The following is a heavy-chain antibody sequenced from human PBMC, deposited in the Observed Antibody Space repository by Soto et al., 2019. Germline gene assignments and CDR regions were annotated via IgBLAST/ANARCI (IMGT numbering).Heavy chain of an antibody. CDR3: AREREITIFGVVSWGDFDI. CDR2: ISAYNGNT. CDR1: GYTFTSYG. J-gene: IGHJ3*02. V-gene: IGHV1-18*01. Sequence: ASVKVSCKASGYTFTSYGISWVRQAPGQGLEWMGWISAYNGNTNYAQKLQGRVTMTTDTSTSTAYMELRSLRSDDTAVYYCAREREITIFGVVSWGDFDIWGQGTMVTVSS. D-gene: IGHD3-3*01.